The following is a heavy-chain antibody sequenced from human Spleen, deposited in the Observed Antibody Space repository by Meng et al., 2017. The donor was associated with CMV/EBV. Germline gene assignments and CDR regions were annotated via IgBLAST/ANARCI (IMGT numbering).Heavy chain of an antibody. CDR3: ARTRLSSSSQGSYYYYGMDV. V-gene: IGHV4-61*01. J-gene: IGHJ6*02. CDR1: GGSVNSGSYF. D-gene: IGHD6-6*01. Sequence: SETLSLTCTVSGGSVNSGSYFWTRIRQPPGKGLEWIGYVYYTGTTDYNPSLKSRVTMSVDTSKTQFSLKLNSVTAADTAVYYCARTRLSSSSQGSYYYYGMDVWGQGTTVTVSS. CDR2: VYYTGTT.